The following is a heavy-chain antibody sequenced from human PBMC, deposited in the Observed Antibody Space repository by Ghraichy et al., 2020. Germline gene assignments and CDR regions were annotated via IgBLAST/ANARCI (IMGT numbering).Heavy chain of an antibody. CDR2: ITSSSRTT. CDR1: GFTFSSYS. D-gene: IGHD4-23*01. CDR3: ARGSTVVRFFYYDGMDV. Sequence: GESLNISCVGSGFTFSSYSMNWVRQSPGTGLEWVSYITSSSRTTSYADSVKGRFSISRDNAHNSLFLQMNSLRDEDTAVYYCARGSTVVRFFYYDGMDVWGQGTTVTVSS. J-gene: IGHJ6*02. V-gene: IGHV3-48*02.